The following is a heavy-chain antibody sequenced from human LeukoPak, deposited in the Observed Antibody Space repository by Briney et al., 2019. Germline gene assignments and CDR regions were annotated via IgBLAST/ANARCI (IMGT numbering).Heavy chain of an antibody. Sequence: SETLSLTCTVSGGSISSGSYYWSWIRQPAGKGLEWIGRIYTSGSTNYNPSLKSRVTISVDTSKNQFSLKLSSVTAADTAVYYCAGIDYGDYYFDYWGQGTLVTVSS. V-gene: IGHV4-61*02. D-gene: IGHD4-17*01. CDR1: GGSISSGSYY. CDR3: AGIDYGDYYFDY. J-gene: IGHJ4*02. CDR2: IYTSGST.